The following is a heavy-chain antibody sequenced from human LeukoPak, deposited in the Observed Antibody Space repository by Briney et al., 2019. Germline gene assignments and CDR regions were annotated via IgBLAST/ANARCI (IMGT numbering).Heavy chain of an antibody. V-gene: IGHV4-31*03. D-gene: IGHD3-10*01. J-gene: IGHJ6*02. CDR1: GGSISSGGYY. CDR3: ARDLEFGDPNYYGMDV. CDR2: IYYSGST. Sequence: SETLSLTCTVSGGSISSGGYYWSWIRQHPGKGLEWIGYIYYSGSTYYNPSLKSRVTISVDTSKNQFSLKLSSVTAADTAVYYCARDLEFGDPNYYGMDVWGQGTTVTVSS.